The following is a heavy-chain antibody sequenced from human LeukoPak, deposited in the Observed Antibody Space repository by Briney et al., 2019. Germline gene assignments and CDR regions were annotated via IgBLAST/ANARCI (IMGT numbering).Heavy chain of an antibody. Sequence: GGSLRLSCAASGFTFSSYAMHWVRQAPGKGLEWVAVISYDGSNKYYADSVKGRFTISRDNSKNTLYLQMNSLRAEDTAVYYCARVMVLWFGESYGIDVWGQGTTVTVSS. CDR2: ISYDGSNK. V-gene: IGHV3-30-3*01. D-gene: IGHD3-10*01. J-gene: IGHJ6*02. CDR3: ARVMVLWFGESYGIDV. CDR1: GFTFSSYA.